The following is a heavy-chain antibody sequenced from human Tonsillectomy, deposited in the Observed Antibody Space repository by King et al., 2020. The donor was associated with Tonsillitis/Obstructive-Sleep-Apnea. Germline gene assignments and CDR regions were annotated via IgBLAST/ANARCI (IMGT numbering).Heavy chain of an antibody. CDR1: GYTFSGYY. V-gene: IGHV1-2*02. Sequence: QLVQSGAEVKKPGASVMVSCKASGYTFSGYYIHWVRQAPGQGLEWMGWINPNNGGTNYAQTFQGRVTMTRDTSISTTYMEVNRLRSDDTAVYYYARDRRPYASGCYDFWGQGTLVTVSS. CDR3: ARDRRPYASGCYDF. D-gene: IGHD6-19*01. CDR2: INPNNGGT. J-gene: IGHJ4*02.